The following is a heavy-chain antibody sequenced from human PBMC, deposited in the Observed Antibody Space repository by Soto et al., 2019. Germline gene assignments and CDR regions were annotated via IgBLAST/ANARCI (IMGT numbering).Heavy chain of an antibody. CDR1: GGTISGYY. Sequence: QVHLQESGPGLVKPSETLSLTCSVSGGTISGYYXTWIRQPAXKGLEWIGRIYSSGNTKYNPSLQSRVTMSLDTSNNQFSLRLTSVTAADTAVYYCARGQRFSDWFDPWGQGTLVTVSS. CDR3: ARGQRFSDWFDP. D-gene: IGHD3-3*01. J-gene: IGHJ5*02. CDR2: IYSSGNT. V-gene: IGHV4-4*07.